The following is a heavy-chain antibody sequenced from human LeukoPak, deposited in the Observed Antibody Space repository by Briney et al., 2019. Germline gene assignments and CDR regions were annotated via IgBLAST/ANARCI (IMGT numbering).Heavy chain of an antibody. CDR1: GFTFSSYW. J-gene: IGHJ4*02. D-gene: IGHD3-22*01. V-gene: IGHV3-7*03. CDR3: AKDLFDYYYDSSGSYYFDY. Sequence: PGGSLRLSCAASGFTFSSYWMSWVRQAPGKGLEWVANIKQDGSEKYYVDSVKGRFTISRDNAKNSLYLQMNSLRAEDTAVYYCAKDLFDYYYDSSGSYYFDYWGQGTLVTVSS. CDR2: IKQDGSEK.